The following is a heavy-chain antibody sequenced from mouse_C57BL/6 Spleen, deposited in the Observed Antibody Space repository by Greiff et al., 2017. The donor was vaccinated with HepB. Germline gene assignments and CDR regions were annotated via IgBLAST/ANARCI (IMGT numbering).Heavy chain of an antibody. J-gene: IGHJ3*01. CDR1: GYAFSSSW. D-gene: IGHD1-1*02. CDR2: IYPGDGDT. Sequence: QVQLQQSGPELVKPGASVKISCKASGYAFSSSWMNWVKQRPGKGLEWIGRIYPGDGDTNYNGKFKGKATLTADKSSSTAYMQLSSLTSEDSAVYFGARETGGWFAYWGQGTLVTVSA. CDR3: ARETGGWFAY. V-gene: IGHV1-82*01.